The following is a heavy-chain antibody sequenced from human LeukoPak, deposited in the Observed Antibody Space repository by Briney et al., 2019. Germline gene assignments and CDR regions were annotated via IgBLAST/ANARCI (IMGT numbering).Heavy chain of an antibody. D-gene: IGHD5-24*01. Sequence: GASVKVSCKASGYTLTGYYMHWVRQAPGQGLEWMGWITTYNENTNYAQKFQGRVTMTIDTSTSTAYMELRSLRYDDTAVYYCARGPDVEMATGYWGQGTLVTVSS. CDR2: ITTYNENT. J-gene: IGHJ4*02. CDR1: GYTLTGYY. V-gene: IGHV1/OR15-2*02. CDR3: ARGPDVEMATGY.